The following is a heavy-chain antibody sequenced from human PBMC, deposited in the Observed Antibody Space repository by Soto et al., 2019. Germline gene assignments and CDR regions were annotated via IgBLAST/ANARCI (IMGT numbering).Heavy chain of an antibody. CDR3: ARARPYDYVWGSYRTFDY. CDR2: IYHSGST. D-gene: IGHD3-16*02. CDR1: GYSISSGYY. V-gene: IGHV4-38-2*01. Sequence: SETLSLTCAVSGYSISSGYYWGWLRQPPGRGLEWIGSIYHSGSTYYNPSLKSRVTISVDTSKNQFSLKLSSVTAADTAVYYCARARPYDYVWGSYRTFDYWGQGTLVTVSS. J-gene: IGHJ4*02.